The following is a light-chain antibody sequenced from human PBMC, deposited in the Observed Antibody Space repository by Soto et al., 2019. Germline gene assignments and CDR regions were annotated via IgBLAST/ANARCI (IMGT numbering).Light chain of an antibody. V-gene: IGLV2-14*01. Sequence: QSALTQPASVSGSPGQSITISCTGTSSDVGGYNYVSWYQQHPGKAPKLMIYDVSNRPSGVSNRFSGSKSGNTASLTISGLQAEDEADYYCSSYTSSSTPDVFGNGTKVTVL. CDR2: DVS. J-gene: IGLJ1*01. CDR1: SSDVGGYNY. CDR3: SSYTSSSTPDV.